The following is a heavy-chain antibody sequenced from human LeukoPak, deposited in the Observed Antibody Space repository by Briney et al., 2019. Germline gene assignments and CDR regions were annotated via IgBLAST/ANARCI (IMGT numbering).Heavy chain of an antibody. CDR3: VREPPDTYRFDY. J-gene: IGHJ4*02. V-gene: IGHV1-46*01. Sequence: EASVKVSCKASGYTFIDYHMHWVRQATGQGSDGMGILFSNGSPKFPHNFQGRVTMTRDTSTSTVYMELSSLTSEDTAIYYCVREPPDTYRFDYWGQGSLVTVSS. D-gene: IGHD3-16*02. CDR1: GYTFIDYH. CDR2: LFSNGSP.